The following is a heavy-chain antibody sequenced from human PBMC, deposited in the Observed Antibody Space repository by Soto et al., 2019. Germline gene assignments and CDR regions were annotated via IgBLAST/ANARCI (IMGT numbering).Heavy chain of an antibody. CDR3: ARSPGPNGVDFWSGYIGFDP. CDR1: GGTFSSYA. Sequence: QVQLVQSGAEVKKPGSSVKVSCKASGGTFSSYAISWVRQAPGQGLEWMGGIIPIFGTANYAQKFKGRVTITADKSTSTAYMELSSLRSEDTAVYYCARSPGPNGVDFWSGYIGFDPWGQGTLVTVSS. J-gene: IGHJ5*02. D-gene: IGHD3-3*01. V-gene: IGHV1-69*06. CDR2: IIPIFGTA.